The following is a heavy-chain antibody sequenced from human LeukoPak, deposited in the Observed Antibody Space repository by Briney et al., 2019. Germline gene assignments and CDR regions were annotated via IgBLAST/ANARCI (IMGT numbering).Heavy chain of an antibody. CDR3: ARGGVTPYYYYGMDA. V-gene: IGHV4-59*01. D-gene: IGHD2-21*02. Sequence: SETLSLTCTVSGGSISSYYWSWIRQPPGKGLEWIGYIYYSGSTNYNPSLKSRVTISVDTSKNQFSLKLSSVTAADTAVYYCARGGVTPYYYYGMDAWGQGTTVTVSS. CDR2: IYYSGST. CDR1: GGSISSYY. J-gene: IGHJ6*02.